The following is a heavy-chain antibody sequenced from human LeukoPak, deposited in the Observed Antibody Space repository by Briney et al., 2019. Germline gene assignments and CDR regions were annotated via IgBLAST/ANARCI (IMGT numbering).Heavy chain of an antibody. V-gene: IGHV4-34*01. CDR3: ARVGAFDI. Sequence: PSETLSLTCAVYGGSFSGYYWSWIRQPPGKGLEWIGEINHSGGTNYNPSLKSRVTMSVDTSKNQFSLKLSSVTGADRAVYYCARVGAFDIWGQGTMVTVSS. CDR1: GGSFSGYY. CDR2: INHSGGT. J-gene: IGHJ3*02.